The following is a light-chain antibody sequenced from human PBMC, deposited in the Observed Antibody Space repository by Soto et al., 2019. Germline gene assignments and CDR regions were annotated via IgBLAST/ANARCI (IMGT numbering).Light chain of an antibody. CDR1: QSIGHF. V-gene: IGKV1-39*01. CDR3: QQDYDIPHT. Sequence: DIQVTQSPSSLSTSIGGKVTITCRASQSIGHFLNWYQQKPGKAPNLIIYATSTLRSGVPSRFTGSGSGTDFTLTITNLQPQDFADYFCQQDYDIPHTFGQGTSLEI. J-gene: IGKJ2*01. CDR2: ATS.